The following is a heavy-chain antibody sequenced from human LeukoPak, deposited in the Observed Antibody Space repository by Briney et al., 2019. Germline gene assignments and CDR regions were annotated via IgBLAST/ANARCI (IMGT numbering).Heavy chain of an antibody. CDR2: ISAYNGNT. J-gene: IGHJ5*02. CDR3: ARHGAPWELLVPWFDP. V-gene: IGHV1-18*01. Sequence: ASVKVSCKASGYTFTSYGISWVRQAPGQGLEWMGWISAYNGNTNYAQKLQGRVTMTTDTSTSTAYMELRSLRSDDTAVYYCARHGAPWELLVPWFDPWGQGTLVTVSS. D-gene: IGHD1-26*01. CDR1: GYTFTSYG.